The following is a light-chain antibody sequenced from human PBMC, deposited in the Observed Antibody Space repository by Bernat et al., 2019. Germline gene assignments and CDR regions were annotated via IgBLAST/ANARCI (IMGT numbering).Light chain of an antibody. CDR1: PSIGDW. CDR3: QQYNNYPGT. J-gene: IGKJ1*01. Sequence: DIQMTQSPSTLSASVGDRVTLPCRASPSIGDWLAWSQPTLWKGPKFLHYKPLSLKSGVPSRFRGSGSGTEFTLTISSLQPDDFATYYCQQYNNYPGTFGQGTTVEIK. CDR2: KPL. V-gene: IGKV1-5*03.